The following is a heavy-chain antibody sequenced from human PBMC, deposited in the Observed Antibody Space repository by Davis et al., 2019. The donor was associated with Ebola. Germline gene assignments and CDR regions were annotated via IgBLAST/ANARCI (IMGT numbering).Heavy chain of an antibody. CDR1: GFTFSAYS. J-gene: IGHJ6*02. Sequence: GESLKISCAASGFTFSAYSMNWVRQAPGKGLEWVSYISDSSTTIYYADSVKGRFTISRDNAKNSVFLQMNSLRGEDTALYYCASGDGRGSSYDMDVWGQGTTVTVSS. D-gene: IGHD5-12*01. CDR3: ASGDGRGSSYDMDV. CDR2: ISDSSTTI. V-gene: IGHV3-48*04.